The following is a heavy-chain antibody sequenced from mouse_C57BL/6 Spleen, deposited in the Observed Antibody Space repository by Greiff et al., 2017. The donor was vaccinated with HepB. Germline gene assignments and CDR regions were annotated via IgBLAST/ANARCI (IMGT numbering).Heavy chain of an antibody. Sequence: QVQLQQPGAELVKPGASVKLSCKASGYTFTSYWLQWVKQRPGQGLEWIGEIDPSDSYTNYNQKFKGKATSTVDISSSTAYMQLSSLTSEDSAVYYCARRDYGSSFDYWGQGTTLTVSS. D-gene: IGHD1-1*01. CDR1: GYTFTSYW. V-gene: IGHV1-50*01. CDR3: ARRDYGSSFDY. J-gene: IGHJ2*01. CDR2: IDPSDSYT.